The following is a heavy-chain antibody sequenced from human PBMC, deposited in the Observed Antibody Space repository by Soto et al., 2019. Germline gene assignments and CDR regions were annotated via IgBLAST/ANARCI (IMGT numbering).Heavy chain of an antibody. CDR3: TREVDGSGSYYNVSPKYYYYMDV. D-gene: IGHD3-10*01. J-gene: IGHJ6*03. V-gene: IGHV3-49*03. CDR2: IRSKAYGGTT. Sequence: GGSLRLSCTASGFTFGDYAMSWFRQAPGKGLEWVGFIRSKAYGGTTEYAASVKGRFTISRDDSKSIAYLQMNSLKTEDTAVYYCTREVDGSGSYYNVSPKYYYYMDVWGKGTTVTVSS. CDR1: GFTFGDYA.